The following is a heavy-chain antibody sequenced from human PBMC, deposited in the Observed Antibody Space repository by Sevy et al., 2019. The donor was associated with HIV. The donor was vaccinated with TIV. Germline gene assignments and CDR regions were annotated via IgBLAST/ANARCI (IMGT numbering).Heavy chain of an antibody. D-gene: IGHD2-2*03. Sequence: GGSLRLSCAASGFTFVDYAMHWVRQAPGKGLEWVSGISWNSGTIGYADSMKGRFTISRDNAKNSLYLQMNSLRAEDTALYYCAKDIGYCISTTRPGLVDYWGQGTLVTVSS. CDR2: ISWNSGTI. CDR1: GFTFVDYA. J-gene: IGHJ4*02. CDR3: AKDIGYCISTTRPGLVDY. V-gene: IGHV3-9*01.